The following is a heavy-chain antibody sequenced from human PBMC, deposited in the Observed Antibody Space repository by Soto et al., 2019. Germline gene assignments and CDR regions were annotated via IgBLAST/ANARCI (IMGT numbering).Heavy chain of an antibody. CDR3: ARQVYTVVTAMDY. CDR1: GFIFSSYV. D-gene: IGHD2-21*02. Sequence: PGGPLRLSCAASGFIFSSYVMNLVRQALRKGLEWVSYIRGSSDSITYAASVKGRFTISRDKAKNSAYLQMNSLRDNDTALYYGARQVYTVVTAMDYWAQGTLVTVSS. J-gene: IGHJ4*02. CDR2: IRGSSDSI. V-gene: IGHV3-48*02.